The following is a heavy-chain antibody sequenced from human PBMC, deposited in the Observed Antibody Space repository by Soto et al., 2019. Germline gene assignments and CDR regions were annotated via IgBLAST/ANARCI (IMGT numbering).Heavy chain of an antibody. CDR1: GFTFSSYA. Sequence: QVQLVESGGGVVQPGRSLRLSCAASGFTFSSYAMHWVRQAPGKGLEWVAVISYDGSNKYYADSVKGRFTISRDNSKNTLYLQMNSLRAEDTAVYYCARGTHSVFGGYYYGMDVWGQGTTVTISS. CDR3: ARGTHSVFGGYYYGMDV. V-gene: IGHV3-30-3*01. J-gene: IGHJ6*02. CDR2: ISYDGSNK. D-gene: IGHD3-10*01.